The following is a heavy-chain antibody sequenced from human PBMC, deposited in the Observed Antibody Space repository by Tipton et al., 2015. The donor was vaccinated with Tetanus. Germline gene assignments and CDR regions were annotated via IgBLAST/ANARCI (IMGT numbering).Heavy chain of an antibody. J-gene: IGHJ4*02. Sequence: LRLSCTVSGGSISSSSYYWGWIRQPPGKGLEWIGSMSYSGRTYYNPSLKSRVTISVDTSKNQFSLKLSSVTAADTAVYYCARANYDFPKKGPFDSWGQGTLVIVSS. CDR3: ARANYDFPKKGPFDS. CDR1: GGSISSSSYY. V-gene: IGHV4-39*01. CDR2: MSYSGRT. D-gene: IGHD3-3*01.